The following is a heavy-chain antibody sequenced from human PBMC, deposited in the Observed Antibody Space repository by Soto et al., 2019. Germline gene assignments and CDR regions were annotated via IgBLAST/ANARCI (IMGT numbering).Heavy chain of an antibody. J-gene: IGHJ4*02. D-gene: IGHD5-12*01. CDR3: ARGYDLYYFDY. CDR2: IYYSVST. CDR1: GGSISSGGYY. Sequence: TLSLTCTVSGGSISSGGYYWSWIRQHPGKGLEWIGYIYYSVSTYYNPSLKSRVTIPVDTSKNQFSLKLSSVTAADTAVYYCARGYDLYYFDYWGQGTLVTVSS. V-gene: IGHV4-31*03.